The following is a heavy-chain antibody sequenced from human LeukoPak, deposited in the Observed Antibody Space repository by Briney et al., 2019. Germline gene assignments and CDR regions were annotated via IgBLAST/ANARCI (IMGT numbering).Heavy chain of an antibody. J-gene: IGHJ3*02. CDR3: ARDPSGNDPFDI. Sequence: GGSLRLSCAASGFTFSNFWMSWVRQAPGKGLEWVANINDDGSEKYYVDSVKGRFTISRDNAKNSLYLQMNSLRVEDAAVYFCARDPSGNDPFDIWGQGTMVTVSS. V-gene: IGHV3-7*05. D-gene: IGHD1-26*01. CDR2: INDDGSEK. CDR1: GFTFSNFW.